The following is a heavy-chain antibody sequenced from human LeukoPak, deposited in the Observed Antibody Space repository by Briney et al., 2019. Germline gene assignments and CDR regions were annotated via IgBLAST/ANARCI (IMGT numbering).Heavy chain of an antibody. Sequence: SETLSLTCAVSGDSISSNNWWSWVRQPPGKGLEWIGEIHHTGSTNYNPSLKSRVTMSVDTSKNQFSLKLSSVTAADTAVYYCARLGSGWFRDNWFDPWGQGTLVTVSS. V-gene: IGHV4-4*02. D-gene: IGHD6-19*01. CDR2: IHHTGST. J-gene: IGHJ5*02. CDR3: ARLGSGWFRDNWFDP. CDR1: GDSISSNNW.